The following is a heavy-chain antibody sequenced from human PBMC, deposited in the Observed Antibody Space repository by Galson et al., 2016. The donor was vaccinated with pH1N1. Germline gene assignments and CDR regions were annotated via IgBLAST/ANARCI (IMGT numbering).Heavy chain of an antibody. CDR1: GFTFSDFV. J-gene: IGHJ6*02. Sequence: SLRLSCAASGFTFSDFVMHWVRQAPGRGLEWVAPIWYEGSNKYYADSVKGRFTISRDNSKTTLYLQASSLRPEDTAIYYCAKEVTSGSPLGYYFSYGLDVLGQGTTVTVSS. CDR2: IWYEGSNK. D-gene: IGHD3-10*01. V-gene: IGHV3-33*03. CDR3: AKEVTSGSPLGYYFSYGLDV.